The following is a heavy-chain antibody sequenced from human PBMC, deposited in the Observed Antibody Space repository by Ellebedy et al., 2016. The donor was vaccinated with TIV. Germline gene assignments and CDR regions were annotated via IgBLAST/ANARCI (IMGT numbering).Heavy chain of an antibody. CDR2: INQSGRA. Sequence: SETLSLTCTVYGGSFSGYYYSWIRQLPGKGLEWIGEINQSGRATYNPSLKGRVTISVDMSKNQFSLGLSSVTAADTAVYYCAEGRSGWYYFDYWGQGTLVTVSS. J-gene: IGHJ4*02. V-gene: IGHV4-34*01. D-gene: IGHD6-19*01. CDR1: GGSFSGYY. CDR3: AEGRSGWYYFDY.